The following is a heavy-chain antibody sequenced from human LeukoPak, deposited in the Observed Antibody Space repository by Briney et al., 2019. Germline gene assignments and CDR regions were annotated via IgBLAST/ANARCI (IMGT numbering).Heavy chain of an antibody. J-gene: IGHJ4*02. V-gene: IGHV3-53*01. CDR1: GFTVSSNY. Sequence: GGSLRLSCAASGFTVSSNYMSWVRQAPGKGLEWVSVIYSGGSTYYADSVKGRFTISRDNSKNTLYLQMNSLRAEDTAVYYCAKTYYFGRNYYDSSGYYFGYWGQGTLVTVSS. CDR3: AKTYYFGRNYYDSSGYYFGY. D-gene: IGHD3-22*01. CDR2: IYSGGST.